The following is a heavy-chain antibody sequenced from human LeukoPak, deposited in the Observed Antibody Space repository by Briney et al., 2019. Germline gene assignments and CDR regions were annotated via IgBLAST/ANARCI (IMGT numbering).Heavy chain of an antibody. CDR2: IRSKAYRGTT. V-gene: IGHV3-49*04. D-gene: IGHD5-18*01. CDR3: TRGPIQLWIHNAMDV. J-gene: IGHJ6*02. Sequence: GGSLRLSCMGFGFTFGDHAMSWVRQAPGKGLEWVGFIRSKAYRGTTEYAASVRGRFTISREDSKSIAYLQMNSLKTEDTGVYYCTRGPIQLWIHNAMDVWGQGTTVIVSS. CDR1: GFTFGDHA.